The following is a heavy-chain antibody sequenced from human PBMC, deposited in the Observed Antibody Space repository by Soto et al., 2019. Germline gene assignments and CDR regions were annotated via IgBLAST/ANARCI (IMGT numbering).Heavy chain of an antibody. Sequence: QVQLQESGPGLVKPSQTLCLTCTVSGGSISSGDYYWSWIRQPAGKGLEWIGYILYSVTTNYNPSLESRLTISVDTSKNQFSLKLTSVTAADTAVYYCARNGALDYWGRGTLVTVSS. CDR1: GGSISSGDYY. CDR2: ILYSVTT. CDR3: ARNGALDY. J-gene: IGHJ4*02. D-gene: IGHD2-8*01. V-gene: IGHV4-30-4*01.